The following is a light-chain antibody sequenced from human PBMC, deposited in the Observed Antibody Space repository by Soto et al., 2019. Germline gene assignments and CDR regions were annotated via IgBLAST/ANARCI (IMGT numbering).Light chain of an antibody. CDR3: QQYYSTPQT. CDR2: WAS. J-gene: IGKJ1*01. Sequence: DIVMTQSPDSLAVSLGERATINCKSSQSVLSSSNNKNYLAWYQQKPGQPPKLLIYWASTRESGVPDRFNGSGSGTDFTLTISSLQAEDVAVYYCQQYYSTPQTFGQGTKVEIK. CDR1: QSVLSSSNNKNY. V-gene: IGKV4-1*01.